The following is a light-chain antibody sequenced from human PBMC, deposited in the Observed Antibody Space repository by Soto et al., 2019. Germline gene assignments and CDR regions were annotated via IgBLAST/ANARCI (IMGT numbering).Light chain of an antibody. CDR3: GTWDNSQSVLYV. J-gene: IGLJ1*01. V-gene: IGLV1-40*01. CDR1: SSNIGAGYD. Sequence: QSVLTQPPSVSGAPGQRVTISCTGSSSNIGAGYDVHWYQQLPGTAPKLLIYGNSNRPSGVPDRFSGSKSGTSASLAITGLQAEDEADYYCGTWDNSQSVLYVFGPGTKVTVL. CDR2: GNS.